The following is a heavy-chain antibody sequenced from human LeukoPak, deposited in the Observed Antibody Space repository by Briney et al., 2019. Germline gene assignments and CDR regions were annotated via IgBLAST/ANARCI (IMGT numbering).Heavy chain of an antibody. V-gene: IGHV3-30*02. D-gene: IGHD5-18*01. Sequence: GGSLRLSCAASGFTFSSYGMHWVRQAPGKGLEWVAFIRYDGSNKHYADSVKGRFTISRDNSKNTLYLQMNSLRAEDTAVYYCAKVILVDTAMVTVTYYYYYMDVWGKGTTVTVSS. CDR2: IRYDGSNK. CDR1: GFTFSSYG. CDR3: AKVILVDTAMVTVTYYYYYMDV. J-gene: IGHJ6*03.